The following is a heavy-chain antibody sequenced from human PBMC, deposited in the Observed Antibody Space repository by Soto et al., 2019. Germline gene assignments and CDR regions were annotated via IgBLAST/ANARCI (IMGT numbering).Heavy chain of an antibody. CDR2: ISSSSSTI. D-gene: IGHD3-3*01. J-gene: IGHJ4*02. Sequence: GGSLRLSCAASGFTFSSYSMNWVRQAPGKGLEWVSYISSSSSTIYYADSVKGRFTISRDNAKNSLYLQMNSLRDEDTAVYYCATHILRFLEWSHDYWGQGTLVTVSS. V-gene: IGHV3-48*02. CDR1: GFTFSSYS. CDR3: ATHILRFLEWSHDY.